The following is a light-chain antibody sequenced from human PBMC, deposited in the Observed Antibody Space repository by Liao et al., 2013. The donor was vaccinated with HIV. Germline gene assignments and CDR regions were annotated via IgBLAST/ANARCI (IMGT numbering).Light chain of an antibody. Sequence: SYELTQPSSVSVSPGQTARITCSGDVLAKKYARWFQQKPGQAPMVVIYKDSERPSGIPERFSGSSSGTTVTLTISGAQVEDEADYYCYSAADNLRVFGGGTKLTVL. J-gene: IGLJ3*02. CDR3: YSAADNLRV. V-gene: IGLV3-27*01. CDR2: KDS. CDR1: VLAKKY.